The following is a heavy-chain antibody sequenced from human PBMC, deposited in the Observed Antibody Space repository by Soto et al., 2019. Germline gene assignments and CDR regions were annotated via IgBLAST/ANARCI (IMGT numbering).Heavy chain of an antibody. J-gene: IGHJ3*02. CDR3: ARDTETLGPRANDALDI. D-gene: IGHD3-3*02. CDR1: GYTFSAYT. CDR2: INAGSGNT. V-gene: IGHV1-3*01. Sequence: QAQLVQSGAEMKKPGASVKVSCKATGYTFSAYTMNWVRQAPGQSLEWMGWINAGSGNTKYSQNFPGRVSINRDTSASTVYMELTGLTSEDTAVYYCARDTETLGPRANDALDIWGQGTMVTVSS.